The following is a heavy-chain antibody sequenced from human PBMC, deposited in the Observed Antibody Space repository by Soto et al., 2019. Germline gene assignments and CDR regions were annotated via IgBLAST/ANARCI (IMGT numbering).Heavy chain of an antibody. CDR2: ITTYNDNT. V-gene: IGHV1-18*01. D-gene: IGHD4-17*01. CDR3: ARVAGVKGYHYVDASDY. CDR1: DYTFTSFG. Sequence: QVQLVQSGAEVKKPGASVKVSCKGSDYTFTSFGITWVRQAPGQGLEWMGWITTYNDNTNYAQKFQGRVTMTTDTSTSTAYMELRSLRSDDTAVYYCARVAGVKGYHYVDASDYWGQGTLFTVSS. J-gene: IGHJ4*02.